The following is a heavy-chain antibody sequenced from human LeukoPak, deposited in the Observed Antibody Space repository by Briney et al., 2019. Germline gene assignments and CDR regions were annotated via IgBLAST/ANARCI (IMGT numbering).Heavy chain of an antibody. J-gene: IGHJ4*02. V-gene: IGHV3-21*01. D-gene: IGHD6-6*01. CDR1: GFTFSSYS. CDR2: ISSSSSYI. CDR3: ARDAAPRYSSSPSNFDY. Sequence: GGSLRLSCAASGFTFSSYSMNWVRQAPGEGLEWVSSISSSSSYIYYADSVKGRFTISRDNAKNSLYLQMNSLRAEDTAVYYCARDAAPRYSSSPSNFDYWGQGTLVTVSS.